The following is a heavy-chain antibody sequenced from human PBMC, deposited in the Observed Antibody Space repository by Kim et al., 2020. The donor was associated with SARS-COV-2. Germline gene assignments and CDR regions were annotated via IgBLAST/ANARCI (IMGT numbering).Heavy chain of an antibody. CDR1: GVTVNYNY. V-gene: IGHV3-66*01. J-gene: IGHJ5*02. CDR2: IYGNGDT. D-gene: IGHD2-2*01. CDR3: AQSAITSWLPFHL. Sequence: GGSLRLSCAGSGVTVNYNYMSWVRQAPGKGLEWVSTIYGNGDTYYADSVEGRFTISRDNPMNTLYLHMTNVRGEDTGVYYCAQSAITSWLPFHLWGQGT.